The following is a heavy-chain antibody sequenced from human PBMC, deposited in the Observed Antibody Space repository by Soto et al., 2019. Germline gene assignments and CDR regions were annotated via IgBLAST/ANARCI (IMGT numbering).Heavy chain of an antibody. V-gene: IGHV3-15*01. CDR3: TTDYDYGSGSFDY. CDR1: GFTFSNAW. J-gene: IGHJ4*02. CDR2: IKSKTDGGTT. D-gene: IGHD3-10*01. Sequence: GGSLRLSCAASGFTFSNAWMSWVRQAPGKGLEWVGRIKSKTDGGTTDYAAPVKGRFTISSDDSKNTLYLQMNSLKTEDTAVYYCTTDYDYGSGSFDYWGQGTLVTVSS.